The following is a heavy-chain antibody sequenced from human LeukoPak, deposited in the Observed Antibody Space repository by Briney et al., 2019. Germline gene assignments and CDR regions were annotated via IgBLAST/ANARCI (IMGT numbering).Heavy chain of an antibody. V-gene: IGHV3-48*04. CDR2: ISSSSSTI. D-gene: IGHD5-18*01. J-gene: IGHJ4*02. CDR3: AGPDKYSYGHFDY. Sequence: GGSLRLSCAASGFTFSSYSMNWVRQAPGKGLEWVSYISSSSSTIYYADSVKGRFTISRDNAKNSLYLQMNSLRAEDTAVYYCAGPDKYSYGHFDYWGQGTLVTVSS. CDR1: GFTFSSYS.